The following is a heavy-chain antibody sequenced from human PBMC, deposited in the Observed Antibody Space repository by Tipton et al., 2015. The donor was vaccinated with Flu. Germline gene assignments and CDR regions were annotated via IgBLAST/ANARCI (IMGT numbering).Heavy chain of an antibody. CDR3: ARGGGYNGGFNYYFDS. CDR2: IYYNGRT. CDR1: GASFTTSDYY. V-gene: IGHV4-39*01. J-gene: IGHJ4*02. D-gene: IGHD5-24*01. Sequence: GLVKPSETLSLTCAASGASFTTSDYYWGWLRRPPGRGLEWIGSIYYNGRTYFNPSLEGRVSFSVDSSKNQLSLNLRSVTAADTATYYCARGGGYNGGFNYYFDSWGQGILVTVSS.